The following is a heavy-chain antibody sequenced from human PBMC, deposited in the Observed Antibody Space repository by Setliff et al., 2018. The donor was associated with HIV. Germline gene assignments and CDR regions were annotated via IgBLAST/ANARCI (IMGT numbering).Heavy chain of an antibody. CDR3: VREVGYFDF. D-gene: IGHD1-26*01. J-gene: IGHJ2*01. CDR2: IYFNGNT. Sequence: SETLSLTCTVSGGSLAGYYWSWIRQPPGKGLEWVGYIYFNGNTNLNLSLESRLTMSVDTSKNQFSLKLNSVTAADTAVYYCVREVGYFDFWGRGTLVTVSS. V-gene: IGHV4-59*01. CDR1: GGSLAGYY.